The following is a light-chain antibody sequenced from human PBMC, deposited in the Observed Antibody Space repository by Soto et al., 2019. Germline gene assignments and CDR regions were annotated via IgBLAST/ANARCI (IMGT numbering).Light chain of an antibody. V-gene: IGKV1-33*01. CDR1: HDIRKY. CDR3: QHYDDLPSIT. Sequence: DIQMTQSPASLSASVGDRVTITCQASHDIRKYLNWYQQKQGKAPKLVIHDASTLETGVPSRFSGSGSGTHFTLIISSLQPEDIATYYCQHYDDLPSITFGQGTRLEIK. J-gene: IGKJ5*01. CDR2: DAS.